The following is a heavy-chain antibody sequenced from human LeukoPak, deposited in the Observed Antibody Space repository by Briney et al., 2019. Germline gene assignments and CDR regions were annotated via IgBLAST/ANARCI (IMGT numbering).Heavy chain of an antibody. CDR3: AKDFYDTAGYDPILPPFFDS. J-gene: IGHJ4*02. V-gene: IGHV3-23*01. CDR1: GFTFNNFA. Sequence: PGGSLRLSCVVSGFTFNNFAMTWVRQTTGKGLQWVSSVSGNGATAHHADSVNGRFSISRDNSKNTIYLQMNSLRVEDTALYYCAKDFYDTAGYDPILPPFFDSWGQGTLVTVSS. D-gene: IGHD2/OR15-2a*01. CDR2: VSGNGATA.